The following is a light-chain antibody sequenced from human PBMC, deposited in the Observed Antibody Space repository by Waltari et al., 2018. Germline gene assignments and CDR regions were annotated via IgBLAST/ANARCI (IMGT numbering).Light chain of an antibody. Sequence: DIVMTQSPDSLAVSLGERATITCRSSQSVLYNSNDKNYLAWYQQKPGQPPKLPMYWASTRDAGVPDRVSGSGSGTDFTLTSSSLQAEDVAVYYCQQYYSRRTFGQGTKVEIK. J-gene: IGKJ1*01. CDR1: QSVLYNSNDKNY. CDR3: QQYYSRRT. V-gene: IGKV4-1*01. CDR2: WAS.